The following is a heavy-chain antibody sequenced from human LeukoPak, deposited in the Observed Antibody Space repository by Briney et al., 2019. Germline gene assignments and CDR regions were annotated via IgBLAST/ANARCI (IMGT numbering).Heavy chain of an antibody. J-gene: IGHJ4*02. V-gene: IGHV4-39*01. D-gene: IGHD3-22*01. CDR2: IYYSGST. CDR3: ARLITMIVVVTTTPSYYFDY. CDR1: GGSISSSSYY. Sequence: SETLSLTCTVSGGSISSSSYYWGWIRQPPGKGLEWIGSIYYSGSTYYNPSLKSRATISVDTSKNQFSLKLSSVTAADTAVYYCARLITMIVVVTTTPSYYFDYWGQGTLVTVSS.